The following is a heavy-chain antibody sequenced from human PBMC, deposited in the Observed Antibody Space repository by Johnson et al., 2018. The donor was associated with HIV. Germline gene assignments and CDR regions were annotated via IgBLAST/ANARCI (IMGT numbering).Heavy chain of an antibody. CDR3: ASTSSGWFYAFDI. Sequence: VQLVESGGGVVQPGGSLRLSCAASGFTFSSYGMHWVRQAPGKGLEWVAFIRYDGSNKYYADSVKGRFTISRDNSKNPLYLQMNSLRAEDTAVYYCASTSSGWFYAFDIWGQGTMVTVSS. V-gene: IGHV3-30*02. CDR2: IRYDGSNK. CDR1: GFTFSSYG. D-gene: IGHD6-19*01. J-gene: IGHJ3*02.